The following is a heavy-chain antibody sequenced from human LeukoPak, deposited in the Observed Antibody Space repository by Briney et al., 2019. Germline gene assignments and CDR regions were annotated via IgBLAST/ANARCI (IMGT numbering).Heavy chain of an antibody. CDR2: IHYSGRT. CDR1: GDSVSRSDSY. CDR3: GRQRYQDGSGYLE. Sequence: PSETLSLTCSVSGDSVSRSDSYWDWIRQPPGKGLGWIETIHYSGRTYYSPSLKSRVTMSVDPSNNQYSMTLSSVTAPDTPLHFCGRQRYQDGSGYLEWGQGTLLSVSS. J-gene: IGHJ1*01. V-gene: IGHV4-39*01. D-gene: IGHD3-22*01.